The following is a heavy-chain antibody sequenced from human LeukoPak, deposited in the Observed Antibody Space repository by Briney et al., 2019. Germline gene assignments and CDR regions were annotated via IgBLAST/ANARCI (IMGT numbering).Heavy chain of an antibody. CDR3: ARGYGAFDI. V-gene: IGHV4-30-2*01. CDR1: GGSISSGGYS. Sequence: SQTLPLTCAVSGGSISSGGYSWSWIRQPPGKGLEWIGYIYHSGSTYYNPSLKSRVTISVDRSKDQFSLKLSSVTAADTAVYYCARGYGAFDIWGQGTMVTVSS. CDR2: IYHSGST. J-gene: IGHJ3*02. D-gene: IGHD1-14*01.